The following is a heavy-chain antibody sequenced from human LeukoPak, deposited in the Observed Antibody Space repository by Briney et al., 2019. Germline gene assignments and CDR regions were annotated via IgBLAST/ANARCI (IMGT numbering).Heavy chain of an antibody. Sequence: ISGSGXSTYYPASVKVRFTISRDNSKNTLYLQMNSLRAEDTAVYYCAKDPETSSITIFGVVITPYFGYWGQGTLVTVSS. CDR3: AKDPETSSITIFGVVITPYFGY. D-gene: IGHD3-3*01. J-gene: IGHJ4*02. CDR2: ISGSGXST. V-gene: IGHV3-23*01.